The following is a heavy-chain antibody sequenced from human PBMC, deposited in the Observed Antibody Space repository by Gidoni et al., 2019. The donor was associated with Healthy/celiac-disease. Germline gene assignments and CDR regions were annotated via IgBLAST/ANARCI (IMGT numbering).Heavy chain of an antibody. CDR3: AREGGPVYFDS. V-gene: IGHV3-64*01. CDR2: ISSHGGST. J-gene: IGHJ4*02. CDR1: GFTCSSYV. D-gene: IGHD3-16*01. Sequence: EVQLVESGGGLVQPGCYLRLSCAASGFTCSSYVMYWSRQAPGKGLEYVSGISSHGGSTYYANSVKGRFTTSRDNSKNTLYLQMGSLRPEDRAVYYCAREGGPVYFDSWGQGTLVTVSS.